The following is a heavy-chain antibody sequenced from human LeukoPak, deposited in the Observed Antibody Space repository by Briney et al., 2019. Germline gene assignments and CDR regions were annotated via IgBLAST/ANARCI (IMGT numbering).Heavy chain of an antibody. CDR1: GGSFSGYY. V-gene: IGHV4-34*01. J-gene: IGHJ4*02. D-gene: IGHD3-3*01. CDR3: ARCPYYDFWSGLENYFDY. Sequence: SETLSLTCAVYGGSFSGYYWGWIRQPPGKGLEWIGSIYYSGSTYYNPSLKSRVTISVDTSKNQFSLKLSSVTAADTAVYYCARCPYYDFWSGLENYFDYWGQGTLVTVSS. CDR2: IYYSGST.